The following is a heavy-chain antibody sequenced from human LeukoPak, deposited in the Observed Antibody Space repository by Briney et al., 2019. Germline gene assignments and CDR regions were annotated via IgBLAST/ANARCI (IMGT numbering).Heavy chain of an antibody. CDR1: GSISGYY. J-gene: IGHJ3*02. V-gene: IGHV4-4*09. CDR2: IYTSGST. Sequence: SETLSLTCTVSGSISGYYLSWIRQPPGKGLEWIGYIYTSGSTNYNPSLESRVTISVDTSKNQFSLDLSSVAAADTAVYYCARQKCTSTSCLTKNAFGIWGQGTMVTVSS. D-gene: IGHD2-2*01. CDR3: ARQKCTSTSCLTKNAFGI.